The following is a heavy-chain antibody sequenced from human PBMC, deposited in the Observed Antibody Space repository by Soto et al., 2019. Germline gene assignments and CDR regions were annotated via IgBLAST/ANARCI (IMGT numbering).Heavy chain of an antibody. J-gene: IGHJ4*02. D-gene: IGHD4-4*01. CDR2: IYYSGST. CDR3: ARFGDYSKDSFDY. Sequence: SETLSLTCTVSGGSISSYYWSWIRQPPGKGLEWIGYIYYSGSTNYNPSLKSRVTISIDTSKNQFSLKLSSVTAADTAVYYCARFGDYSKDSFDYWGQGTLVTVSS. V-gene: IGHV4-59*08. CDR1: GGSISSYY.